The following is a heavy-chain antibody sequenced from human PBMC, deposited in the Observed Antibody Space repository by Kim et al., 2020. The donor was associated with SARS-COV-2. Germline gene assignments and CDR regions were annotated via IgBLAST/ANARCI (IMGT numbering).Heavy chain of an antibody. Sequence: GGSLRLSCAASGFTFSSYSMNWVRQAPGKGLEWVSYISSSSSTIYYADSVKGRFTISRDNAKNSLYLQMNSLRAEDTAVYYCARDSHYDILTGFFLDYWGQGTLVTVSS. CDR3: ARDSHYDILTGFFLDY. V-gene: IGHV3-48*04. CDR1: GFTFSSYS. J-gene: IGHJ4*02. D-gene: IGHD3-9*01. CDR2: ISSSSSTI.